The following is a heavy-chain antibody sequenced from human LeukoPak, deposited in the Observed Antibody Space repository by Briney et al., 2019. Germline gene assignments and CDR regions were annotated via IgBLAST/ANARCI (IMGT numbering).Heavy chain of an antibody. J-gene: IGHJ5*02. D-gene: IGHD6-19*01. V-gene: IGHV1-8*01. CDR2: MNPNSGNT. Sequence: ATVKVSCKASGYTFTSYDINWVRQATGQGLEWMGWMNPNSGNTGYAQKFQGRVTMTRNTSISTAYMELSSLRSEDTAVYYCARGSSGWYRSVWFDPWGQGPLVTVSS. CDR3: ARGSSGWYRSVWFDP. CDR1: GYTFTSYD.